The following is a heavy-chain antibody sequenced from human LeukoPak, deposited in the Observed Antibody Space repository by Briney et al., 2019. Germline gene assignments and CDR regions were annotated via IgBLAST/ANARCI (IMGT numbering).Heavy chain of an antibody. J-gene: IGHJ4*02. V-gene: IGHV1-2*02. CDR3: ARDEFRYDSSGYYPTG. CDR1: GYTFTGYY. D-gene: IGHD3-22*01. CDR2: INPNSGGT. Sequence: ASVKVSCKASGYTFTGYYMHWVRQAPGQGLEWMGWINPNSGGTNYAQKFQGGVTMTRDTSISTAYMELSRLRSDDTAVYYCARDEFRYDSSGYYPTGWGQGTLVTVSS.